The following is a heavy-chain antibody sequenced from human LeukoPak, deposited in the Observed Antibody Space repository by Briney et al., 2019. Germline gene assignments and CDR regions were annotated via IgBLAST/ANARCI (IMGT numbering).Heavy chain of an antibody. V-gene: IGHV3-30*02. Sequence: PGGSLRLSCAASGFTFSSYAMSWVRQAPGKGLEWVAFIRYDGSNKHYADSVKGRFTISRDNSKNTLYLQMNSLRAEDTAVYYCAKDRYCSSTSCPPDPYYFDYWGQGTLVTVSS. CDR1: GFTFSSYA. J-gene: IGHJ4*02. CDR2: IRYDGSNK. D-gene: IGHD2-2*01. CDR3: AKDRYCSSTSCPPDPYYFDY.